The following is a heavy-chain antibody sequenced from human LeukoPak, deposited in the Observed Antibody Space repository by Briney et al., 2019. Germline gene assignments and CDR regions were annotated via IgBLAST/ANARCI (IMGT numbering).Heavy chain of an antibody. CDR3: TRTSPGIPLDF. CDR1: GVSFTGYY. Sequence: SETLSLTCAVSGVSFTGYYWSWIRQPPGKGPEWIGEISHSGRTAYNPSLKSRVAISLDTSKNQFSLKLSFVSAADTAVYYCTRTSPGIPLDFWGQGTLVTVSS. V-gene: IGHV4-34*01. D-gene: IGHD1-1*01. CDR2: ISHSGRT. J-gene: IGHJ4*02.